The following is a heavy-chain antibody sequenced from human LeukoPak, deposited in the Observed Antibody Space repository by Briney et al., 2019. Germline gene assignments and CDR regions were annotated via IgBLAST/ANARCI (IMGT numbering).Heavy chain of an antibody. J-gene: IGHJ4*02. CDR1: GYSFADYY. Sequence: ASVKVSCKASGYSFADYYMHWVRQAPGQGLEWMGWIKPNSGGTRSAQKFQGRVTMTRDTSISTAYMELSRLRSDDTAVYYCARASPLYYDFWSGYYTFDYWGQGTLVTVSS. V-gene: IGHV1-2*02. CDR2: IKPNSGGT. D-gene: IGHD3-3*01. CDR3: ARASPLYYDFWSGYYTFDY.